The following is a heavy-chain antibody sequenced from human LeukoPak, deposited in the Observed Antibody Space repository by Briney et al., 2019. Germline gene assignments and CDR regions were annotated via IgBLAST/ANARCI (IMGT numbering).Heavy chain of an antibody. CDR1: GFTFSSYA. CDR2: ISYDGSNK. Sequence: HPGGSLRLSCAASGFTFSSYAMHWVRQAPGKGLEWVAVISYDGSNKYYADSVKGRFTISRDNSKNTLYLQMNSLRAEDTAVYYCAREDAGMDVWGQGTTVTVSS. J-gene: IGHJ6*02. CDR3: AREDAGMDV. V-gene: IGHV3-30-3*01.